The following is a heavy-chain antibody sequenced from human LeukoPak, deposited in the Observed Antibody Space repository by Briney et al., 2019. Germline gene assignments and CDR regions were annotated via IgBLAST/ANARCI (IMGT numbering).Heavy chain of an antibody. CDR2: ISGSGGST. Sequence: PGGSLRLSCAASRFTFSSYAMSWVRQVPGKGLEWVSGISGSGGSTYYADSVKGRFTISRDNSRNTLYLQMNSLRAEDTAVYYCASSMVRGVGPAHFDYWGQGTLVTVSS. J-gene: IGHJ4*02. D-gene: IGHD3-10*01. V-gene: IGHV3-23*01. CDR3: ASSMVRGVGPAHFDY. CDR1: RFTFSSYA.